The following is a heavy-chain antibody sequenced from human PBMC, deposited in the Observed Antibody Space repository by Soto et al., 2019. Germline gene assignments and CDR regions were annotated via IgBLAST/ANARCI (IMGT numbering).Heavy chain of an antibody. CDR1: GYSFTNYF. CDR2: INPSDGST. CDR3: ARGYGSRTYYEP. Sequence: ASVKVSCKTSGYSFTNYFLHWVRQAPGQGLEWMGIINPSDGSTRYAQRIQGRVAMARDTSTGTVYMELSSLRSEDTAVYYCARGYGSRTYYEPWGQGTLVTVSS. D-gene: IGHD3-10*01. V-gene: IGHV1-46*01. J-gene: IGHJ5*02.